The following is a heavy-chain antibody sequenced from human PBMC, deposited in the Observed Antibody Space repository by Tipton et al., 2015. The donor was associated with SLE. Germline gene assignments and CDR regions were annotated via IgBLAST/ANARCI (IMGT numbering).Heavy chain of an antibody. V-gene: IGHV4-38-2*01. J-gene: IGHJ6*03. Sequence: LRLSCSVSNYSLTNDYYWGWVRQPPGKGLEWIGSFHQSGTTFYTPSLKSRVTLLLDVSNNEFSLKLFSVTAAGTAVYYCARSRSLSLFGVTIPGAMDVWGKWATVIVSS. CDR2: FHQSGTT. D-gene: IGHD3-3*02. CDR3: ARSRSLSLFGVTIPGAMDV. CDR1: NYSLTNDYY.